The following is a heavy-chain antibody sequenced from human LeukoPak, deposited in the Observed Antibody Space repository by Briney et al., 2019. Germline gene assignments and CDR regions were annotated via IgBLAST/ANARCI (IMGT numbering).Heavy chain of an antibody. CDR2: INHSGST. Sequence: SETLSLTCTVSGGSISGYYWSWIRQPPGKGLEWIGEINHSGSTNYNPSLKSRVTISVDTSKNQFSLKLSSVTAADTAVYYCARDPPDTRFDPWGQGTLVTVSS. D-gene: IGHD1-14*01. J-gene: IGHJ5*02. CDR1: GGSISGYY. V-gene: IGHV4-34*01. CDR3: ARDPPDTRFDP.